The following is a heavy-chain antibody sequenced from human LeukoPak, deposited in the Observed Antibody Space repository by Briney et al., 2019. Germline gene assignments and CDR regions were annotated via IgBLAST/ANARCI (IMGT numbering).Heavy chain of an antibody. CDR1: GFTFSSYA. D-gene: IGHD3-22*01. J-gene: IGHJ4*02. Sequence: GGSLRLSCAASGFTFSSYAMSWVRQAPGKGLEWVSAISGSGGSTYYADSVKGRFTISRDNSKNTLCLQMNSLRAEDTAVYYCAKDTLVVDYDSSGPPPSDYWGQGTLVTVSS. CDR2: ISGSGGST. V-gene: IGHV3-23*01. CDR3: AKDTLVVDYDSSGPPPSDY.